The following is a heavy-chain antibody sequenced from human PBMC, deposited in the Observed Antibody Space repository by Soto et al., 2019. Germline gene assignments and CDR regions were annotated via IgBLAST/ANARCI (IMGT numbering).Heavy chain of an antibody. CDR3: ARSTGYGDSYFDY. D-gene: IGHD4-17*01. V-gene: IGHV4-59*08. J-gene: IGHJ4*02. CDR1: GGSISRYY. Sequence: PSETLSLTCTVSGGSISRYYWSWIRQPPGKGLEWIGYMYYSGSTNYNPSLKSRVTISVDTSKNQFSLKLSSVTAADTAVYFCARSTGYGDSYFDYWGQGALVTVSS. CDR2: MYYSGST.